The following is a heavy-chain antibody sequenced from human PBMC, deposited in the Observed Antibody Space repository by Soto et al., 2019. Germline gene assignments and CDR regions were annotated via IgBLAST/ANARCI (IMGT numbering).Heavy chain of an antibody. CDR2: IYHSGST. Sequence: QVQLQEWGPGLVKPSGTLSLTCAVSGGSISSSNWWTWVRQPPEKGLEWIGEIYHSGSTNYNPSLKSRVTISVDKSKNQFSLKVTSVTAADTAVYYCAILLRSTYGMDVWGQGTTVTVSS. CDR3: AILLRSTYGMDV. V-gene: IGHV4-4*02. D-gene: IGHD3-3*01. J-gene: IGHJ6*02. CDR1: GGSISSSNW.